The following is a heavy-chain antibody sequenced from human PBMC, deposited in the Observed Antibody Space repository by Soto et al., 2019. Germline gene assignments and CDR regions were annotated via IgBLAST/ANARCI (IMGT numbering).Heavy chain of an antibody. CDR3: ARGGGVGVAGSAAFDM. Sequence: QLHLVQSGAVVKKPGASVTVSCSASGYPVTAYYMHWVRQAPGRGLEWMGGINPATGAAKYTQTFQCRVTMTRDTSTSTVFMELSGRTSEDTAVFDCARGGGVGVAGSAAFDMWGQGTVVTVSS. CDR1: GYPVTAYY. J-gene: IGHJ3*02. CDR2: INPATGAA. V-gene: IGHV1-2*02. D-gene: IGHD3-3*01.